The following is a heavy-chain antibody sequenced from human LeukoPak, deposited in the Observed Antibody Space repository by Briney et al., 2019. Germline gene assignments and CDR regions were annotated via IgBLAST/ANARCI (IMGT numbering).Heavy chain of an antibody. CDR1: GFTFRNYG. J-gene: IGHJ4*02. V-gene: IGHV3-30*03. D-gene: IGHD3-10*01. CDR2: ISDDGSDK. Sequence: GGSLRLSCAASGFTFRNYGMQWVRQTPGKGLEWVTLISDDGSDKYYADSVKGRFSISRDNSKSTLYLQMNSLRAEDTAVYYCASLRSGSGTFYNDYWGQGTLVTLSS. CDR3: ASLRSGSGTFYNDY.